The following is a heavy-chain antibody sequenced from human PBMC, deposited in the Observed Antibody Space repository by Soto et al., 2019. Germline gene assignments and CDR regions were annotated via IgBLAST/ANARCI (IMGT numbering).Heavy chain of an antibody. CDR2: IDWDDDK. V-gene: IGHV2-70*01. J-gene: IGHJ4*02. D-gene: IGHD3-10*01. Sequence: SGPTLVNPTQTLTLTCTFSGFSLSTSGMCVSWIRQPPGKALEWLALIDWDDDKYYSTSLKTRLTISKDTSKNQVVLTMTNMDPVNTATYYCARGVGDLLWKARPYYFDYWGQGTLVTVSS. CDR1: GFSLSTSGMC. CDR3: ARGVGDLLWKARPYYFDY.